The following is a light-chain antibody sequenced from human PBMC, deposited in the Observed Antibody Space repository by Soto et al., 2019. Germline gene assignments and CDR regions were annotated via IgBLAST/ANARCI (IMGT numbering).Light chain of an antibody. Sequence: DIQMTQSPSSLSASVGDRVTITCRASQSISTYLNWYQQTPEKAPKHLIYAASSLQSGVPSRFSGSGYGTDFTLSFSSLQPVDFATYYCQQSYITPLTFGQGTRLEIK. V-gene: IGKV1-39*01. CDR2: AAS. CDR1: QSISTY. J-gene: IGKJ5*01. CDR3: QQSYITPLT.